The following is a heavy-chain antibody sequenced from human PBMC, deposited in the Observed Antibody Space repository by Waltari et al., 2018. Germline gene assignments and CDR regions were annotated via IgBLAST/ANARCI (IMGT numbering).Heavy chain of an antibody. CDR3: TTLDAPWGG. Sequence: EVQMVESGGGSVKPGDSLRLSCVASGFGFTAAWLPWVRQAPGKGCGWVGRIKSQNDGGTTDFAASVRGRFSISRDDSQNMVFLQMNSLRVEDTALYYCTTLDAPWGGWGHGTLVTVSS. V-gene: IGHV3-15*01. CDR1: GFGFTAAW. D-gene: IGHD3-3*01. CDR2: IKSQNDGGTT. J-gene: IGHJ4*01.